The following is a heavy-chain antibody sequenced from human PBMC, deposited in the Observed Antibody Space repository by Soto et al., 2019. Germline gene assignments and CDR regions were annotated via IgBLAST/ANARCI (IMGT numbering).Heavy chain of an antibody. CDR2: IYYSGST. CDR1: GGSISSYY. CDR3: ARVYGDYELDY. J-gene: IGHJ4*02. V-gene: IGHV4-59*01. Sequence: SETLSLTCTVSGGSISSYYWSWIRQPPGKGLEWIGYIYYSGSTNYNPSLKSRVTISVDTSKNQFSLKLSSVTAADTAVYYCARVYGDYELDYWGQGTLVTVS. D-gene: IGHD4-17*01.